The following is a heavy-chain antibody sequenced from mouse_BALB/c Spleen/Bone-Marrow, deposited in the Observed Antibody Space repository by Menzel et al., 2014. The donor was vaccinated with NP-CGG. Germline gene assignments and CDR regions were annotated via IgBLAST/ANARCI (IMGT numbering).Heavy chain of an antibody. D-gene: IGHD2-2*01. Sequence: QVQLQQSGAELVKPGASLKLSCKASGYTFTNYWIHWVKQRPGQGLEWIGEINPSNGRTNYNEKFKTKATLTVDKSSSTAYMQLSSLTSEDSAVNYCAERLSHLAMDYWGQGTSVTVSS. CDR2: INPSNGRT. J-gene: IGHJ4*01. V-gene: IGHV1S81*02. CDR3: AERLSHLAMDY. CDR1: GYTFTNYW.